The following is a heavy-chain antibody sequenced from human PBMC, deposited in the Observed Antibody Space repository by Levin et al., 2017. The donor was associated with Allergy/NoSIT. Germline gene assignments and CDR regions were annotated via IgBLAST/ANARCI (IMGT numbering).Heavy chain of an antibody. D-gene: IGHD6-13*01. Sequence: ASVKVSCKASGYTFTSYGISWVRRAPGQGLEWMGWIGGYKGDTYYAQKFQGRVTMTTDTSTNTAYMEVRSLRSDDTAVYYCARGRSSSSWSNCLDPWGQGTLVTVSP. CDR2: IGGYKGDT. CDR3: ARGRSSSSWSNCLDP. J-gene: IGHJ5*02. V-gene: IGHV1-18*01. CDR1: GYTFTSYG.